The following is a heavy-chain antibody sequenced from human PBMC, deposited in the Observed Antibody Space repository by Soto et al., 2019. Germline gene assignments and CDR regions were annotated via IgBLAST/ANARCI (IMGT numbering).Heavy chain of an antibody. Sequence: QVQLQESGPGLVKPSETLSLTCTVSGGSISSYYWSWIRQPPGKGLEWIGFIYYSGSTNYNPSLKSRVTISVDTSKNQFSLKLSSVTAADTAVYYCARVLYCSSTSCYNPWFDPWGQGTLVTVSS. V-gene: IGHV4-59*01. CDR2: IYYSGST. D-gene: IGHD2-2*02. CDR1: GGSISSYY. CDR3: ARVLYCSSTSCYNPWFDP. J-gene: IGHJ5*02.